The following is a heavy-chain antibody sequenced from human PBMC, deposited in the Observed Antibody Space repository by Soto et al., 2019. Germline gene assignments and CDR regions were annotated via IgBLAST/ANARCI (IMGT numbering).Heavy chain of an antibody. CDR2: ITGSGGST. V-gene: IGHV3-23*01. Sequence: GGSLRLSCAASGFTFSTYATSWVRQAPGKGLEWVSTITGSGGSTYYADSVKGRFPISRDNSKNTVYLQMNSLRAEDTAVYYCARDPFDYWGQGTLVTVSS. J-gene: IGHJ4*02. CDR1: GFTFSTYA. CDR3: ARDPFDY.